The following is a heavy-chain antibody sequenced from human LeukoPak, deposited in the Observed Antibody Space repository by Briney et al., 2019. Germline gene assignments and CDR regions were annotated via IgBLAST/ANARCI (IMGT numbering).Heavy chain of an antibody. CDR2: IRGDGSEK. CDR3: ARYARAPDN. Sequence: GGSLRLSCAASGFTLSSSWMTWARQAPGKGLEWVANIRGDGSEKYYVDSVKGRFTISRDNAKNSLYLQMNSLRAEDTAVYYCARYARAPDNWGQGNLVPVSS. V-gene: IGHV3-7*05. D-gene: IGHD2-2*01. CDR1: GFTLSSSW. J-gene: IGHJ4*02.